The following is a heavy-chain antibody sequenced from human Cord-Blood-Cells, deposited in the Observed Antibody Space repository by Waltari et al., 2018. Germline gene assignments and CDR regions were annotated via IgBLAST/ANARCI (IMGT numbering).Heavy chain of an antibody. Sequence: QVQLVRSGAEVKKPGASVQVSCKVSGYTLTELSMHWVRQPTGKGLEWIGGFDREDGETLYAQKFQGRATMTEETSTDTAYMERSSLRSEDTAVYYCATAGGGYYWGQGTLLTVSS. CDR2: FDREDGET. D-gene: IGHD6-19*01. V-gene: IGHV1-24*01. CDR3: ATAGGGYY. CDR1: GYTLTELS. J-gene: IGHJ4*02.